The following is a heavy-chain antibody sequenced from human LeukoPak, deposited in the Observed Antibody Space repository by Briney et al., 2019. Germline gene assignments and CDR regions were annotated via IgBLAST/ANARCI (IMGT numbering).Heavy chain of an antibody. Sequence: QSGGSLRLSCAASGFTVSSNYMSWVRQAPGKGLEWVSVIYSGGSTYYADSVKGRFTISRDNSKNPLYLQMNSLRAEDTAVYYCARDLVVTTVFYYGMDVWGQGTTVTVSS. J-gene: IGHJ6*02. V-gene: IGHV3-66*01. CDR3: ARDLVVTTVFYYGMDV. D-gene: IGHD4-11*01. CDR2: IYSGGST. CDR1: GFTVSSNY.